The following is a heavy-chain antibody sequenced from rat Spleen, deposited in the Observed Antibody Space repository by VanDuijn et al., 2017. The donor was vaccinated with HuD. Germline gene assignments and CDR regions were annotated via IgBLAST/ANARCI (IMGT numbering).Heavy chain of an antibody. CDR3: ARHGRGERTYYYVMDV. V-gene: IGHV5-7*01. D-gene: IGHD4-3*01. CDR2: INYDGRST. CDR1: GFTFSDYY. Sequence: EVQLVESGGGLVQPGRSLKLSCAASGFTFSDYYMAWVRQAPTTGLEWVATINYDGRSTFYRDSVRDRFTISRDNAKSILYLQMDNLKSEDTATYYCARHGRGERTYYYVMDVWGQGASVTVSS. J-gene: IGHJ4*01.